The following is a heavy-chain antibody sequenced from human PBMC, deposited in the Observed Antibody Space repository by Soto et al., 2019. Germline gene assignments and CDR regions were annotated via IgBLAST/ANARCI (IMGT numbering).Heavy chain of an antibody. D-gene: IGHD3-3*01. J-gene: IGHJ6*02. Sequence: QVQLVQSGAEVKKPGASVKVSCKASGYTFASYDMNWVRQASGQGLEWMGYMTPNSGNTGYAQKFQGRVTMTRDTSISTAYMELSSLRSEDTAVYYCARGNTIQPNHFYAMDVWGQGTTVTVSS. V-gene: IGHV1-8*01. CDR2: MTPNSGNT. CDR3: ARGNTIQPNHFYAMDV. CDR1: GYTFASYD.